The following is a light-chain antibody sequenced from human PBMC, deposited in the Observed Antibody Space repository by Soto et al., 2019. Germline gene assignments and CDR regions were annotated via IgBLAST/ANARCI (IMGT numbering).Light chain of an antibody. CDR1: SSDVGAYNY. CDR2: DVT. J-gene: IGLJ1*01. CDR3: CSYAGSYSFL. V-gene: IGLV2-11*01. Sequence: QSALTQPRSVSGSPGQSVTISCTGTSSDVGAYNYVSWYQQHPGKAPKVMIYDVTERPSGVPDRFSGSKSGNTASLTISGLQAEDEADYYCCSYAGSYSFLFGSGTKLTVL.